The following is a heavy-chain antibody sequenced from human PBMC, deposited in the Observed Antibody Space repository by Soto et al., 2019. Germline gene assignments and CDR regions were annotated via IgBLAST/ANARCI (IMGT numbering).Heavy chain of an antibody. J-gene: IGHJ4*02. Sequence: GGSLRLSCAASGFTFSTYSMAWVRQAPGKGPEWVSGLSGGGINTFYADSVKGRFTISVDNSKNTVDLQMNSLRVEDTAVYYCAKWCGYCDEWGQGTLVTVSS. CDR2: LSGGGINT. CDR3: AKWCGYCDE. V-gene: IGHV3-23*01. CDR1: GFTFSTYS. D-gene: IGHD2-15*01.